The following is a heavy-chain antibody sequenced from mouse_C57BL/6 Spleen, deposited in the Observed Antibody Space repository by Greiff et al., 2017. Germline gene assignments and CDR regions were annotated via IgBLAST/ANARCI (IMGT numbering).Heavy chain of an antibody. CDR2: IDPSDSET. V-gene: IGHV1-52*01. Sequence: QVQLQQPGAELVRPGSSVKLSCKASGYTFTSYWMHWVKQRPIQGLEWIGNIDPSDSETHYNQKFKDKATLTVDKSSSTAYMQLSSLTYEDSAVYYCARLDYDYDDYWGQGTTLTVSS. D-gene: IGHD2-4*01. J-gene: IGHJ2*01. CDR3: ARLDYDYDDY. CDR1: GYTFTSYW.